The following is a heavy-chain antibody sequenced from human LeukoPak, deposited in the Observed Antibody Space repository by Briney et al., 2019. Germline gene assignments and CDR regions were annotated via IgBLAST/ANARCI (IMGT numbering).Heavy chain of an antibody. CDR2: ISYDGSNK. V-gene: IGHV3-30*18. CDR1: GFTFSSYG. Sequence: GRSLRLSCAASGFTFSSYGMHWVRQAPGKGLEWVAVISYDGSNKYYADSVKGRFTISRDNSKNTLYLQMNSLRAEDTAVYYCAKGANDIVVVPAAIPETYYGMDVWGQGTTVTVSS. J-gene: IGHJ6*02. CDR3: AKGANDIVVVPAAIPETYYGMDV. D-gene: IGHD2-2*02.